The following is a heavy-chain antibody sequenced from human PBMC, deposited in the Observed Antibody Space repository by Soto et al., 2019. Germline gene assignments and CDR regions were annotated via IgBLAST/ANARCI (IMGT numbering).Heavy chain of an antibody. D-gene: IGHD3-3*01. CDR2: ISWDGDET. Sequence: HPGGSLRLSCAASGFTFDDKTMHWVRQVPGKGLEWISLISWDGDETHYADSVKGRFIISRDNSKNSLYLQMNTLTTEDTALYYCTKDGVWGGNSWFAFDVWGPGTMVTVSS. V-gene: IGHV3-43*01. J-gene: IGHJ3*01. CDR1: GFTFDDKT. CDR3: TKDGVWGGNSWFAFDV.